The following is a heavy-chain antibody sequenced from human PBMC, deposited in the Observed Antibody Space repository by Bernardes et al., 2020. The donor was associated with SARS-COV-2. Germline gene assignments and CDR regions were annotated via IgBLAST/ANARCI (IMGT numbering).Heavy chain of an antibody. CDR2: TYYRSKWYN. CDR1: GDSVSSNSAA. Sequence: SQTLSLTCAISGDSVSSNSAAWNWIRQSPSRGLEWLGRTYYRSKWYNDYAVSVKSRITINPDTSKNQFSLQLNSVTPEDTAVYYCARVVGLRDAVAGPVYYYYGMDVWGQGTTVTVSS. J-gene: IGHJ6*02. V-gene: IGHV6-1*01. D-gene: IGHD6-19*01. CDR3: ARVVGLRDAVAGPVYYYYGMDV.